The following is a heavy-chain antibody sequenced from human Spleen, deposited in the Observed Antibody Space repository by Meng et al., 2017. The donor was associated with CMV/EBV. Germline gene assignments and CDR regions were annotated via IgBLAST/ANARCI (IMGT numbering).Heavy chain of an antibody. D-gene: IGHD6-13*01. J-gene: IGHJ4*02. V-gene: IGHV4-34*01. CDR3: ARGVAAGGFDY. CDR2: INHSGST. Sequence: SETLSLTCAVYGGFFSGYYWSWIRQPPGKGLAWIGEINHSGSTNYNPSLKSRVTISVDTSKNQFSLKLSSVTAADTAVYYCARGVAAGGFDYWGQGTLVTVSS. CDR1: GGFFSGYY.